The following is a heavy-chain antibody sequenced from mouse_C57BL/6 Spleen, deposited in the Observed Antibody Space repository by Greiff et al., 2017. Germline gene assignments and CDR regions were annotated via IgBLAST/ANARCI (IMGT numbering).Heavy chain of an antibody. J-gene: IGHJ2*01. CDR1: GFTFSSYG. D-gene: IGHD1-1*01. V-gene: IGHV5-6*01. CDR2: ISSGGSYT. CDR3: ARHTTVVPYYFDY. Sequence: DVQLVESGGDLVKPGGSLKLSCAASGFTFSSYGMSWVRQTPDKRLEWVATISSGGSYTYYPDSVKGRFTISRDNAKNTLYLQMSSLKSEDTAMYYCARHTTVVPYYFDYWGQGTTLTVSS.